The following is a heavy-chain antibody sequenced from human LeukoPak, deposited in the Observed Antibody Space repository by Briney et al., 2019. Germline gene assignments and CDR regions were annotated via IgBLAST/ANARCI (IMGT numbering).Heavy chain of an antibody. D-gene: IGHD3-10*01. V-gene: IGHV3-23*01. CDR2: ISGSGGST. J-gene: IGHJ6*03. CDR1: GCTFSSYG. Sequence: GGTLRLSCAASGCTFSSYGMSWVREAPGKGLEWVSAISGSGGSTYYADSVKGRFTISRDNSKNTLYLQMNSLRAEDTAVYYCAKGGLGWFGELSLVYYYYYMDVWGKGTTVTISS. CDR3: AKGGLGWFGELSLVYYYYYMDV.